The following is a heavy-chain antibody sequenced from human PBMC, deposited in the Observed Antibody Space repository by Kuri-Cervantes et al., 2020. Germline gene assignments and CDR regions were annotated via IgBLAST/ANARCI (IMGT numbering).Heavy chain of an antibody. D-gene: IGHD2-15*01. CDR2: VSYYGRNK. CDR1: GFIFKNYP. Sequence: GESLKISCAASGFIFKNYPMHWVRQAPGKGLEWVAVVSYYGRNKYYADFVKGRFTISRDNSKNTVYLQMNSLRVEDTAVYYCVRRRGGNPWGQGTLVTVSS. CDR3: VRRRGGNP. V-gene: IGHV3-30*04. J-gene: IGHJ5*02.